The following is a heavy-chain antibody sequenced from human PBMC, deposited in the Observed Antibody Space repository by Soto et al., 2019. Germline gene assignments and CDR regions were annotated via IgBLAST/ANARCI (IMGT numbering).Heavy chain of an antibody. CDR1: GDTFNFYS. CDR2: INPILSMS. Sequence: QVQLVQSGAEVKKPGSSVRVSCKASGDTFNFYSINWVRQAPGLGLEWMGRINPILSMSNYAQRFQGRVTMTADKSTSTAYMELSSLRSEDTAMYYCASSYGSGYPASDSWGQGARVTAS. D-gene: IGHD3-10*01. V-gene: IGHV1-69*02. J-gene: IGHJ4*02. CDR3: ASSYGSGYPASDS.